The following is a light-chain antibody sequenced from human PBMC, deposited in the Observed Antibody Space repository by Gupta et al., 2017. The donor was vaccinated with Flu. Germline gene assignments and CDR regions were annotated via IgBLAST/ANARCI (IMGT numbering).Light chain of an antibody. CDR1: QGLVSRDSSSY. J-gene: IGKJ1*01. CDR3: MQGAHWPWA. Sequence: ATSVQPSSRACRSSQGLVSRDSSSYLHWFQQRPGKSPRRLIYVVSHRDCGVPYRFSGSGSGTDFTLKISRVEAEDVGVYYCMQGAHWPWAFGQGTKVEIK. V-gene: IGKV2-30*01. CDR2: VVS.